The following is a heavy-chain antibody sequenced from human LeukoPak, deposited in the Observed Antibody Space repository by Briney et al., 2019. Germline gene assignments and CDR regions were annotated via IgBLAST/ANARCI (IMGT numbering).Heavy chain of an antibody. V-gene: IGHV1-69*05. D-gene: IGHD6-13*01. CDR3: ARGVAAAGTEDWFDP. CDR1: GGTFSSYA. Sequence: GASMKVSCKASGGTFSSYAISWVRQAPGQGLEWMGGIIPIFGTANYAQKFQGRVTITTDESTSTAYMELSSLRSEDTAVYYCARGVAAAGTEDWFDPWGQGTLVTVSS. CDR2: IIPIFGTA. J-gene: IGHJ5*02.